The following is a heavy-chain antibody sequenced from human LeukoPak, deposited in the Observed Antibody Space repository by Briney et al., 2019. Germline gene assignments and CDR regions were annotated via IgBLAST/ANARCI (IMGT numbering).Heavy chain of an antibody. V-gene: IGHV3-7*04. Sequence: PGGSLRLSCEASGFTFSSYWMSWVRQAPGKGLEWVANIKQGGREKFYVDSVKGRFTISRDNAKNSLYLQMNSPRAEDTAVYYCARDTWGYFDLWGRGTQVTVSS. J-gene: IGHJ2*01. CDR2: IKQGGREK. CDR1: GFTFSSYW. D-gene: IGHD7-27*01. CDR3: ARDTWGYFDL.